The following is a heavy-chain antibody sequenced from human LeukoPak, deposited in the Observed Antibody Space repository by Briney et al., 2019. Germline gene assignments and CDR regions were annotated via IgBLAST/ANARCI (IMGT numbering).Heavy chain of an antibody. Sequence: PGGSLRLSCAAPGFTFSAYWMHWVRQAPGKGLVWVSRINGDGSITTYAESVKGRFIISRDNAKNTVYLQTNSLRVEDTAVYYCARDLELTYYDSSGHDYWGQGTLVTVSS. J-gene: IGHJ4*02. V-gene: IGHV3-74*01. CDR1: GFTFSAYW. D-gene: IGHD3-22*01. CDR3: ARDLELTYYDSSGHDY. CDR2: INGDGSIT.